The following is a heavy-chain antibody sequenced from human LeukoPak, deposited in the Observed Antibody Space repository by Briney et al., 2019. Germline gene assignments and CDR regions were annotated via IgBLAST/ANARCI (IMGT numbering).Heavy chain of an antibody. V-gene: IGHV3-23*01. Sequence: PGGSLRLSCAAPGFTFISYGMSWVRQAPGKGLEWVSAISGSGGSTYYADSVKGRFTISRDNSKNTLYLQMNSLRAEDTAVYYCAKGTTDYGDYGGSPLYYFDYWGQGTLVTVSS. J-gene: IGHJ4*02. CDR1: GFTFISYG. CDR3: AKGTTDYGDYGGSPLYYFDY. D-gene: IGHD4-17*01. CDR2: ISGSGGST.